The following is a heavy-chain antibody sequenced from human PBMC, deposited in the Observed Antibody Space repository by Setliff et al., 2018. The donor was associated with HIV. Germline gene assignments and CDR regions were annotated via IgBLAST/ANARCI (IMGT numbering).Heavy chain of an antibody. CDR1: GGSFSGYY. Sequence: PSETLSLTCAVYGGSFSGYYWSWIRQPPGKGLEWIGEINDSGTTNYNASLQSRVTISVDTSKNQFSLKLRSVTAADTAVYYCARVPRQLLKGAAAYFDYWGQGILVTVSS. V-gene: IGHV4-34*01. D-gene: IGHD5-18*01. J-gene: IGHJ4*02. CDR2: INDSGTT. CDR3: ARVPRQLLKGAAAYFDY.